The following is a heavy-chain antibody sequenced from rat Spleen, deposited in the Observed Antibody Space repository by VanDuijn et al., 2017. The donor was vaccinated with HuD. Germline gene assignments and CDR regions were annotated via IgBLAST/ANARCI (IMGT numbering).Heavy chain of an antibody. D-gene: IGHD1-4*01. CDR2: ISYDGSST. CDR3: CTTAGTRISRFAY. J-gene: IGHJ3*01. CDR1: GFTFSDYN. V-gene: IGHV5-7*01. Sequence: EVQLVESGGGLVQPGRSLKLSCAASGFTFSDYNMAWVRQAPKKGLEWVASISYDGSSTYYRDSVKGRFTISRDNAKSTLYLQMDSLRSEDTATYYPCTTAGTRISRFAYWGQGTLVTVSS.